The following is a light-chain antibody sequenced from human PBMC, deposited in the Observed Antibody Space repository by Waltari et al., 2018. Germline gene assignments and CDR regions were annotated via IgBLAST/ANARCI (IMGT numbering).Light chain of an antibody. CDR2: GAS. Sequence: IVLTQSPGPLSLSPGERATLPCRASQSVPHNYLAWYQHKPGQAPRLLIYGASRRATATPDRISGSGSGTDFTLTISRLEAEDSAVYFCQQYGSFTFGGGTKVEIK. J-gene: IGKJ4*01. CDR1: QSVPHNY. V-gene: IGKV3-20*01. CDR3: QQYGSFT.